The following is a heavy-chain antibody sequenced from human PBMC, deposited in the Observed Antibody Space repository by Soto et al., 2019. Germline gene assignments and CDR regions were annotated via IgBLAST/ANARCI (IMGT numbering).Heavy chain of an antibody. Sequence: QVQLVQSGAEVKKPGASVKVSCKASGYTFTSNSIGWVRQAPGQGLEWMGWINVYNGNTKYAQQLQGRVTLTTDTSTSTVYMDLTSLRSDDTSVYYCARISSASIGWLPDYWGQGTLVTVSS. CDR2: INVYNGNT. CDR1: GYTFTSNS. CDR3: ARISSASIGWLPDY. V-gene: IGHV1-18*04. J-gene: IGHJ4*02. D-gene: IGHD2-2*01.